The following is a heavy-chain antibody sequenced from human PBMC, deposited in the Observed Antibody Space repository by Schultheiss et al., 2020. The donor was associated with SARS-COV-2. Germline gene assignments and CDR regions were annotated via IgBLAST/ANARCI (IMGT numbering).Heavy chain of an antibody. CDR3: ARDYYYYDSSGYNWFDP. CDR2: IKQDGSEK. Sequence: GGSLRLSCAASGFTFSSYWMSWVRQAPGKGLEWVANIKQDGSEKYYVDSVKGRFTISRDNAKNSLYLQMNSLRAEDTAVYYCARDYYYYDSSGYNWFDPWGQGTLVTVSS. V-gene: IGHV3-7*01. CDR1: GFTFSSYW. J-gene: IGHJ5*02. D-gene: IGHD3-22*01.